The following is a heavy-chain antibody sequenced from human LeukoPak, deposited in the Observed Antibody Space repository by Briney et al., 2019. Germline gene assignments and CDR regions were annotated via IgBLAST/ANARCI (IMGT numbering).Heavy chain of an antibody. D-gene: IGHD5-24*01. V-gene: IGHV3-64*01. CDR3: ARDLSRDGGNINGYFDR. Sequence: GGSLRLSCAASGFTFSTYALHWVRQAPGKGLEYVSGISSNGGGTYYANSLKGRFTISRDNSKNTLYLQMGSLRAEDMAVYYCARDLSRDGGNINGYFDRWGQGTLVTVSS. J-gene: IGHJ4*02. CDR2: ISSNGGGT. CDR1: GFTFSTYA.